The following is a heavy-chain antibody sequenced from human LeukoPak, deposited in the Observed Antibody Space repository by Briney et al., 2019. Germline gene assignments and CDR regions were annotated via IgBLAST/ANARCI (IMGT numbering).Heavy chain of an antibody. J-gene: IGHJ4*02. CDR1: GGSISSYY. D-gene: IGHD4-17*01. V-gene: IGHV4-59*08. CDR2: IYYRGST. Sequence: PSETLSLTCTVSGGSISSYYWSWIRQPPGKGLEWIGYIYYRGSTDYNPSLKSRVSMSVDTSKKQISLKLSSVTAADTAVYYCARVDYGDYRADYWGQGTLVTVSS. CDR3: ARVDYGDYRADY.